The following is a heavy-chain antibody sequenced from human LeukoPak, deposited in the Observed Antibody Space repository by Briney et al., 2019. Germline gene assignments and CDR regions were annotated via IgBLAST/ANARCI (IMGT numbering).Heavy chain of an antibody. J-gene: IGHJ2*01. Sequence: GGSLRLSCAASGFTFNSYLMSWVRRAPGKGLVWVSRIDGDGATTSYEDSVKGRFTISRDNANNMVYLEMNSLRVEDTAVYYCTRDSGADRRYFDLWGRGTLVTVSS. D-gene: IGHD7-27*01. V-gene: IGHV3-74*01. CDR2: IDGDGATT. CDR3: TRDSGADRRYFDL. CDR1: GFTFNSYL.